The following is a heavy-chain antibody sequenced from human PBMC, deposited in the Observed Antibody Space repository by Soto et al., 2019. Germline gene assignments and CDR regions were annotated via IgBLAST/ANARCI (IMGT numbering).Heavy chain of an antibody. CDR3: AKDQDDYGDSVLGDSNYYHQYGMDV. CDR1: GIIFSNFA. CDR2: VSGSGGRT. Sequence: GGSLRLSCATSGIIFSNFAMCWVRLAPGKGLEWVAGVSGSGGRTYYADSVKGRFTISTDNSTNTLHLQVKSLGAEATARFYCAKDQDDYGDSVLGDSNYYHQYGMDVWGQGTTVTVSS. J-gene: IGHJ6*02. V-gene: IGHV3-23*01. D-gene: IGHD4-17*01.